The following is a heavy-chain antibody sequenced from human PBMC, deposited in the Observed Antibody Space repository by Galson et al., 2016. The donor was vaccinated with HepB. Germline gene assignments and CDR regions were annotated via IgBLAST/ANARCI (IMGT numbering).Heavy chain of an antibody. D-gene: IGHD1-1*01. J-gene: IGHJ4*02. CDR1: GFSLNTSGVA. CDR3: AHRSWNVIGY. V-gene: IGHV2-5*02. CDR2: IYWDDDK. Sequence: PALVKPPQTLTLTCTFSGFSLNTSGVAVGWIRQPPGKALEWLALIYWDDDKRYSPSLKSRLIITKDTSKNQVVLTMTNMHPVDTATYFCAHRSWNVIGYWGQGTLVTVSS.